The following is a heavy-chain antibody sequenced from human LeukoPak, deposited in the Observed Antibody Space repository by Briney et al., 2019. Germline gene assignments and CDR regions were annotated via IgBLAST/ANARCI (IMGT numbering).Heavy chain of an antibody. CDR2: MNPINGNT. CDR1: GFTFTNYD. CDR3: ARAVAAGTWAFDI. J-gene: IGHJ3*02. V-gene: IGHV1-8*01. D-gene: IGHD6-13*01. Sequence: ASVKVSCKATGFTFTNYDINWVRQATGQGLEWMGWMNPINGNTGYAQKFQGRVTMTRDTSISTAYMELRSLTSEDTAVYYCARAVAAGTWAFDIWGQGTMVTVSS.